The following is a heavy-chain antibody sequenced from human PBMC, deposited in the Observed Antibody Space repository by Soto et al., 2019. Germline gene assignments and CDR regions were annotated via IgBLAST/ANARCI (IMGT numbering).Heavy chain of an antibody. CDR1: GFTFSSYG. V-gene: IGHV3-30*18. Sequence: QVQLVESGGGVVQPGRSLRLSCAASGFTFSSYGMHWVRQAPGKGLEWVAVISYDGSNKYYADTVKGRFTISRDNSKNTLYLQMNSLRAEDTAVYYSAKDYAGEYSPFGWLDPWGQGTLVTVSS. J-gene: IGHJ5*02. D-gene: IGHD7-27*01. CDR3: AKDYAGEYSPFGWLDP. CDR2: ISYDGSNK.